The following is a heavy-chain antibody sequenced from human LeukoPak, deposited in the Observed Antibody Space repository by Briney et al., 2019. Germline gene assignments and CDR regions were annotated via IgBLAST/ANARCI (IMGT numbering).Heavy chain of an antibody. Sequence: GGSLRLSCAASGFTVSSYGMSWVRQAPGKGLEWVSAISGSGGSTYYADSVKGRFTISRDKSKNTLYLQMNSLRAEDTAVYYCAKEEWGFGEFPLFMDVWGKGTTVTVSS. V-gene: IGHV3-23*01. CDR1: GFTVSSYG. CDR2: ISGSGGST. CDR3: AKEEWGFGEFPLFMDV. J-gene: IGHJ6*03. D-gene: IGHD3-10*01.